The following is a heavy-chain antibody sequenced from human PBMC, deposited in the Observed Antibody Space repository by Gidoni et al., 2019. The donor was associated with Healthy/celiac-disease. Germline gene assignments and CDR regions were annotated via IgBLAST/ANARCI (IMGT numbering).Heavy chain of an antibody. CDR3: AKDGGSSLPFWNYYYYYMDV. Sequence: EVQLLESGGGLVQPGGSLRLSCGASGFTFSSSAMSWVRQAPGKGLEWVSAISGSGGSTYYADSVKGRFTISRDNSKNTLYLQMNSLRAEDTAVYYCAKDGGSSLPFWNYYYYYMDVWGKGTTVTVSS. V-gene: IGHV3-23*01. J-gene: IGHJ6*03. CDR2: ISGSGGST. D-gene: IGHD6-13*01. CDR1: GFTFSSSA.